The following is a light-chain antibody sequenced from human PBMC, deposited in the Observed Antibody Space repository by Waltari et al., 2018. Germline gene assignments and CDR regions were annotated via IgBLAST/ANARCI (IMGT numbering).Light chain of an antibody. CDR3: YSTDSSGNHRV. CDR1: ALPKKY. Sequence: SYELTQPPSVSVSPGQTARITCSGDALPKKYAHWYQQKSGQAPVLVIYEDNKRPSGIPERISGSSSGTMATLTVSGAQVEDEADYYCYSTDSSGNHRVFGGGTRLTVL. CDR2: EDN. J-gene: IGLJ2*01. V-gene: IGLV3-10*01.